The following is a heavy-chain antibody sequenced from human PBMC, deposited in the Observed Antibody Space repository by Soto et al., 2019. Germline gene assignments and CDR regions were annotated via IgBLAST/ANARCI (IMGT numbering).Heavy chain of an antibody. Sequence: QVQLVESGGGVVQPGRSLRLSCAASGFTFSSYGMHWVRQAPGKGLEWVAVIWYDGSNKYYADSVKGRFTISRDNSKNTLYLQMNSLRAEDTAVYYCARDVLSYGDYGENWGQGTLVTVSS. J-gene: IGHJ4*02. CDR2: IWYDGSNK. CDR1: GFTFSSYG. V-gene: IGHV3-33*01. D-gene: IGHD4-17*01. CDR3: ARDVLSYGDYGEN.